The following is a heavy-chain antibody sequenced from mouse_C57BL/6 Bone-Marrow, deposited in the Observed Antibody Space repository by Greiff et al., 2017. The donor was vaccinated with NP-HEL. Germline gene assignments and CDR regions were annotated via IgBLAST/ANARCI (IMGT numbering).Heavy chain of an antibody. CDR2: IRNKANGYTT. Sequence: EVHLVESGGGLVQPGGSLSLSCAASGFTFTDYYMSWVRQPPGKALEWLGFIRNKANGYTTEYSASVKGRFTISRDNSQSILYLQMNALRAEDSATYYCARSGYGPLFDYWGQGTTLTVSS. CDR3: ARSGYGPLFDY. D-gene: IGHD3-1*01. CDR1: GFTFTDYY. V-gene: IGHV7-3*01. J-gene: IGHJ2*01.